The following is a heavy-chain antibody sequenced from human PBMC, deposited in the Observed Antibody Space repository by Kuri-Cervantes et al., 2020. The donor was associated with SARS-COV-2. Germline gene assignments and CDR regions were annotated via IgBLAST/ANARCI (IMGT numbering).Heavy chain of an antibody. V-gene: IGHV3-21*04. J-gene: IGHJ4*02. D-gene: IGHD6-13*01. CDR1: GFSFSKYD. CDR2: ITSSSSYI. CDR3: ARFVIGRAISTAGPGFFDY. Sequence: GGSLRLSCAGSGFSFSKYDMNWVRQAPGKGLEWVSSITSSSSYIYYADSVKGRLTISRDNANNSLYLQMNSLRAEDTAVYYCARFVIGRAISTAGPGFFDYWGQGTLVTVSS.